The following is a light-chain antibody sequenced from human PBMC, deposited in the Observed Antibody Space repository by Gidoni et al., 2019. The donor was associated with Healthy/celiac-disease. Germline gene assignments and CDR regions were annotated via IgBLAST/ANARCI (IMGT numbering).Light chain of an antibody. CDR3: LKNKSNPRR. CDR1: QGIRND. J-gene: IGKJ1*01. Sequence: DIQMTQSPSSLSASVGDRVPITCRASQGIRNDLGWYRLKPGKAPNRLSYADSSLQSGVPSSLGGSGPGTEFTLTITSWKPEDFATYNFLKNKSNPRRLGKXTKVKSN. CDR2: ADS. V-gene: IGKV1-17*01.